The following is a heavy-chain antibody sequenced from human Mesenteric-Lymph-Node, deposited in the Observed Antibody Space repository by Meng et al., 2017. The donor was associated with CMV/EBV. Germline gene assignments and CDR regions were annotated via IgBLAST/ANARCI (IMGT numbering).Heavy chain of an antibody. CDR2: ISDSGVST. CDR3: AKERSDWGNFDY. Sequence: SCEASGFTFSSYVMNWVHQAPDKGLEWVSLISDSGVSTYYADSVKGRFTTSRDNSKNTLYLQMDSLRAEDTAVYYCAKERSDWGNFDYWGQGTLVTVSS. CDR1: GFTFSSYV. D-gene: IGHD7-27*01. J-gene: IGHJ4*02. V-gene: IGHV3-23*01.